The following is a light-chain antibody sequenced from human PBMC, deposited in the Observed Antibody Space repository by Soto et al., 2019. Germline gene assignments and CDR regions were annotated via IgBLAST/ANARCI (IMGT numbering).Light chain of an antibody. CDR2: KVS. CDR1: QGLASREGNTY. Sequence: DAVLTQSPLSLPVTLGQPATISCRSSQGLASREGNTYLNWFQQRPGQSPRRLIYKVSNRDSGVPDKFSGSVSGTDFTLKISRVEAEDVGVYYCMQGTHWPYTFGQGTKLEIK. V-gene: IGKV2-30*01. J-gene: IGKJ2*01. CDR3: MQGTHWPYT.